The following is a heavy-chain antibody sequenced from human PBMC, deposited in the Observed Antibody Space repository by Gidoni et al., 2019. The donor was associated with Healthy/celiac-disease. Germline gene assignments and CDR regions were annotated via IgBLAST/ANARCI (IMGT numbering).Heavy chain of an antibody. V-gene: IGHV4-39*01. CDR2: IYYCGST. Sequence: QLQLQESGPGLVKPSETLSLTCTVSGGSISSSSYYWGWIRQPPGKGLEWIGSIYYCGSTYYNPSLKSRVTISVDTSKNQFSLKLSSVTAADTAVYYCARRGEDSSGWYSVYNWFDPWGQGTLVTVSS. J-gene: IGHJ5*02. D-gene: IGHD6-19*01. CDR1: GGSISSSSYY. CDR3: ARRGEDSSGWYSVYNWFDP.